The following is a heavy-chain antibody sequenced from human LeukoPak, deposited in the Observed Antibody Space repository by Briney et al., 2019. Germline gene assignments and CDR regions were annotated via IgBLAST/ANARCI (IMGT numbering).Heavy chain of an antibody. CDR2: INHSGST. CDR3: ASGNDYPYYYYYMDV. Sequence: LSETLSLTCAVYGGSFSGYYWSWIRQPPGNGLDWIGEINHSGSTNYNPSLKSRVTISVDTSRNQFSLKLSSVTAADTAVYYCASGNDYPYYYYYMDVWGKGTTVTVSS. D-gene: IGHD4-11*01. V-gene: IGHV4-34*01. J-gene: IGHJ6*03. CDR1: GGSFSGYY.